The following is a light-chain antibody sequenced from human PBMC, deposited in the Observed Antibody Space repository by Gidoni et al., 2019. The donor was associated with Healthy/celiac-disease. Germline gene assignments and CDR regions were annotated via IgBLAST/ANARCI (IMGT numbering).Light chain of an antibody. J-gene: IGLJ2*01. Sequence: SALTPPPSASGSPGQSVTIACTGTSSDVGGYNYVPWYQQHPGKAPKLMIYEVSKRPSGVRERFSGAKSGNTASVTVSGRQDEDEADYYCSSYAGSNKLVFGGGTKLTVL. CDR2: EVS. CDR1: SSDVGGYNY. V-gene: IGLV2-8*01. CDR3: SSYAGSNKLV.